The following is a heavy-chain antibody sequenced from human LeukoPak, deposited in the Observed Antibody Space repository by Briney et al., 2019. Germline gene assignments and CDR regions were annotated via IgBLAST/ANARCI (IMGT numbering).Heavy chain of an antibody. D-gene: IGHD5-18*01. V-gene: IGHV3-21*04. J-gene: IGHJ6*03. Sequence: GGSLRLSCAASGFTFTNYWMSWVRQAPGKGLEWVSSISSSSSYIYYADSVKGRFTISRDNAKNSLYLQMNSLRAEDTAVYYCARTTEGGYIGYFYYYYMDVWGKGTTVTISS. CDR2: ISSSSSYI. CDR3: ARTTEGGYIGYFYYYYMDV. CDR1: GFTFTNYW.